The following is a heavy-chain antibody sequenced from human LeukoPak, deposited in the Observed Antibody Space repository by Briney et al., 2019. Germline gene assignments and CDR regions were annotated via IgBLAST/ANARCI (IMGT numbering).Heavy chain of an antibody. D-gene: IGHD3-9*01. Sequence: QPGGSLRLSCAASGFTFSSYSMHWVRQAPGKGLEYVSAISGNGGSTFYANSVKGRFTISRDNSKNTLYLQMGSLRTEDMAVYCCARVSTGYDFWGQGTLVSVSS. V-gene: IGHV3-64*01. CDR1: GFTFSSYS. CDR3: ARVSTGYDF. CDR2: ISGNGGST. J-gene: IGHJ4*02.